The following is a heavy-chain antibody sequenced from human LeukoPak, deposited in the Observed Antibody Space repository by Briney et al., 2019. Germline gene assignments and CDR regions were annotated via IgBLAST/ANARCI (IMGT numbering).Heavy chain of an antibody. CDR3: ARGFRAAALYYSDY. J-gene: IGHJ4*02. CDR1: GYTFTGYY. CDR2: INPNSGGT. V-gene: IGHV1-2*06. D-gene: IGHD6-13*01. Sequence: ASVKVSCKASGYTFTGYYMHWVRQAPGQGLEWMGRINPNSGGTNYAQKFQGRVTMTRDTSISTAYMELSRLRSDDTAVYYCARGFRAAALYYSDYWGQGTLVTVSS.